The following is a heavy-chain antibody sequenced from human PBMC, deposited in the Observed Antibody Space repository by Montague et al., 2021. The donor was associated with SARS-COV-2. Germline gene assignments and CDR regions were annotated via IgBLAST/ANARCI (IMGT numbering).Heavy chain of an antibody. CDR2: IHHSGTL. D-gene: IGHD3-10*01. CDR3: ARRIRITVFRGVPLTTHSLES. Sequence: SKTLSLTCTVSNASITTSNWWTWVRQAPGKGLEWVGEIHHSGTLNYNPSLKSRVTISVDTSKNHFSLNLNSVTAADTALYFCARRIRITVFRGVPLTTHSLESWGQGIMVTVSS. V-gene: IGHV4/OR15-8*01. J-gene: IGHJ4*02. CDR1: NASITTSNW.